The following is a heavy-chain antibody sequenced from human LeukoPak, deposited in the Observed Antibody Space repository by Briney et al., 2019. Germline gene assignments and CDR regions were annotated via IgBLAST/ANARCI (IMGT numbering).Heavy chain of an antibody. CDR1: GYTFTGYY. CDR3: ARNQGALNDAFDI. CDR2: INPNSGGT. V-gene: IGHV1-2*02. J-gene: IGHJ3*02. D-gene: IGHD1-26*01. Sequence: ASVKVSCKASGYTFTGYYMHWVRQAPGQGLEWMGWINPNSGGTNYAQKFQGRVTITRDTSISTAYMELSRLRSDDTAVYYCARNQGALNDAFDIWGQGTMVTVSS.